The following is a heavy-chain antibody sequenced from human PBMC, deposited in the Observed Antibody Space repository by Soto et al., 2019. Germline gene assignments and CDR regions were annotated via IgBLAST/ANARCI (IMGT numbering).Heavy chain of an antibody. CDR3: GDQDSRSNGCYFAF. J-gene: IGHJ4*02. CDR2: MYSGGST. CDR1: GGSITSSTSY. D-gene: IGHD4-4*01. Sequence: QLHLQESGPGLVKPSETLSLTCTVSGGSITSSTSYWGWIRQPPGKGLEWIANMYSGGSTYYNPSLKSRVTISANRSKNQFSLRLSSVAAADAAEYYCGDQDSRSNGCYFAFWGQGTVVTVPA. V-gene: IGHV4-39*01.